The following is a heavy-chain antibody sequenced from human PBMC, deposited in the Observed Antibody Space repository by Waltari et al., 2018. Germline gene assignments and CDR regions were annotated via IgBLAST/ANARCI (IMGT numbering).Heavy chain of an antibody. D-gene: IGHD3-10*02. CDR1: GGTFSSYA. V-gene: IGHV1-69*08. J-gene: IGHJ5*02. CDR3: AREPMNGEGWFDP. CDR2: IIPILGTA. Sequence: QVQLVQSGAEVKKPGSSVKVSCKASGGTFSSYAISWVRQAPGQGLEWMGRIIPILGTANYAQKFQGRVTITADKSTSTAYMELSSLRSEDTAVYYCAREPMNGEGWFDPWGQGTLVTVSS.